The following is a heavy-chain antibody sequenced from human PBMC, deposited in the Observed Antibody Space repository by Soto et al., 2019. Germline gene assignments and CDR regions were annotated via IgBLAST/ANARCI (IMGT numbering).Heavy chain of an antibody. CDR1: GDSVSSNSAA. V-gene: IGHV6-1*01. CDR3: ARSHIVVVVAAPGDYYYGMDV. Sequence: QSQTLSLTCAISGDSVSSNSAAWNWIRQSPSRGLEWLGRTYYRSKWYNDYAVSVKSRITINPDTSKNQFSLQLNSVTPEDTAVYYCARSHIVVVVAAPGDYYYGMDVWGQGTTVTVSS. CDR2: TYYRSKWYN. D-gene: IGHD2-15*01. J-gene: IGHJ6*02.